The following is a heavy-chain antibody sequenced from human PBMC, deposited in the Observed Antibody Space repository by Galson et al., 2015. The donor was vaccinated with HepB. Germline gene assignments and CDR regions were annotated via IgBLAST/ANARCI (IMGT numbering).Heavy chain of an antibody. CDR1: GFTFSTYA. D-gene: IGHD5-12*01. V-gene: IGHV3-30-3*01. J-gene: IGHJ4*02. Sequence: SLRLSCAASGFTFSTYALHWVRQAPGKGLEWVAVVSYDGSHKYYADSVKGRFTISRDNSKSTLYLQMHSLRTEDTAVYYCARAPESGYAYNYFDYWGQGTLVTVSS. CDR3: ARAPESGYAYNYFDY. CDR2: VSYDGSHK.